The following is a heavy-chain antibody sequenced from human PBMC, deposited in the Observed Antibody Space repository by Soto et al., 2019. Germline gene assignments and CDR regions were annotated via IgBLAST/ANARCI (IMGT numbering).Heavy chain of an antibody. CDR1: GYTFTSYD. J-gene: IGHJ6*02. Sequence: QVQLVQSGAEVKKPGASVKVSCKASGYTFTSYDINWVRQATGQGLAWMGWMNPNSGNTGYAQKFQGRVTMTRNTSISTAYMELSSLRSEDTAVYYCARLYDFWSGKPSYGMDVWGQGTTVTVSS. D-gene: IGHD3-3*01. V-gene: IGHV1-8*01. CDR3: ARLYDFWSGKPSYGMDV. CDR2: MNPNSGNT.